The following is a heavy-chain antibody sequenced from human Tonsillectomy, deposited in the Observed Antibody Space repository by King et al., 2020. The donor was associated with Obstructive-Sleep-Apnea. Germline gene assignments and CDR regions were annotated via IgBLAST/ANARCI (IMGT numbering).Heavy chain of an antibody. CDR2: ISNDERST. J-gene: IGHJ4*02. CDR1: GFSLTNYW. Sequence: VQLVESGGGLVQPGGSLRLSCAASGFSLTNYWMHWFRQAPGKGLVWVSHISNDERSTGYADSVKGRFTISRDNAKNTVDLQVNSLRAEDTAVYFCVRDRGPKPFFDYWGQGTRVTVSS. V-gene: IGHV3-74*01. CDR3: VRDRGPKPFFDY.